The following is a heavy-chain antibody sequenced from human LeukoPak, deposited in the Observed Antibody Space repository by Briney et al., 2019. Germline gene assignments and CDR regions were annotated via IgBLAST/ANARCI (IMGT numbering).Heavy chain of an antibody. V-gene: IGHV4-59*01. J-gene: IGHJ4*02. CDR3: ARGRLYADY. D-gene: IGHD2-15*01. CDR1: GGSMSSYY. Sequence: SETLSLTCTVSGGSMSSYYWSWIRQPPGKGLEWIGYIYYSGSTNYNPSLTSRVTISVDTSKNQFSLKLSSVTAADTAVYYCARGRLYADYWGQGTLVTVSS. CDR2: IYYSGST.